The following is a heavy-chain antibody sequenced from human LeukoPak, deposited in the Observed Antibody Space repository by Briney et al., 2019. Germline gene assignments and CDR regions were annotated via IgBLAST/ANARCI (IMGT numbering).Heavy chain of an antibody. CDR3: ASVGTRHR. V-gene: IGHV3-21*01. D-gene: IGHD1-1*01. J-gene: IGHJ5*02. CDR2: ISSSSSYI. CDR1: GFTFRTSG. Sequence: PGGSLRLSCAASGFTFRTSGMNWVRQAPGKGLEWVSSISSSSSYIYYADSVKGRFTISRDNAKNSLYLQMNSLRAEDTAVYYCASVGTRHRWGQGTLVTVSS.